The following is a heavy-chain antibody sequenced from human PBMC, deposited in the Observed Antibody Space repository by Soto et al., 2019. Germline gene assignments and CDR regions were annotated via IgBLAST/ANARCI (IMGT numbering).Heavy chain of an antibody. D-gene: IGHD6-25*01. J-gene: IGHJ5*02. CDR2: VNPNSGNT. CDR3: ARGRRANFAP. V-gene: IGHV1-8*01. CDR1: GYTFTNYD. Sequence: ASVKVSCKTSGYTFTNYDIMWVRRVAGQGLEWMGWVNPNSGNTGYAQKFQDRVTMTRDRFISTAYMELRSLIYEDTAVYYCARGRRANFAPWGQGTLVTVSS.